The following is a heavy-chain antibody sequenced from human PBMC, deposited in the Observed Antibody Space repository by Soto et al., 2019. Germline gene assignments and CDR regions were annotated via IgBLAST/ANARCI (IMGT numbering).Heavy chain of an antibody. D-gene: IGHD3-22*01. CDR2: LTGSGGSP. CDR1: GFTFRSFA. Sequence: EVQLLESGGGLVQPGGSLRLSCAASGFTFRSFAMNWVRQAPGKGLEWVSGLTGSGGSPFYADSVKDRFTISRDNSKVTLSLEMNSLRAEDTAVYDCAQEVVALARYGMDFWGHGTTVTVSS. CDR3: AQEVVALARYGMDF. J-gene: IGHJ6*02. V-gene: IGHV3-23*01.